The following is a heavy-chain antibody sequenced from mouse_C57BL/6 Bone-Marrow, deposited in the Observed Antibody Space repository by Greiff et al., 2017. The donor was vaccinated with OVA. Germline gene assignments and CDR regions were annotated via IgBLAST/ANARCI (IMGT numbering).Heavy chain of an antibody. D-gene: IGHD2-4*01. CDR1: GYTFTSYW. CDR3: AKERIYYDYDVWYFDV. CDR2: IYPGSGST. Sequence: QVQLQQPGAELVKPGASVKMSCKASGYTFTSYWITWVKQRPGQGLEWIGDIYPGSGSTNYNEKFKSKATLTVDTSSSTSYMQLSSLTSEDSAVYYCAKERIYYDYDVWYFDVWGTGTTVTVSS. J-gene: IGHJ1*03. V-gene: IGHV1-55*01.